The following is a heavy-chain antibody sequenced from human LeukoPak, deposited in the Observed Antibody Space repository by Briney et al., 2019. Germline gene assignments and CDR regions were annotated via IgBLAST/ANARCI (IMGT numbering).Heavy chain of an antibody. CDR3: AKETVAAPPIDY. Sequence: GGSLRLSCAASGSTFSSYAMSWVRQAPGKGLEWVSAISGSVYSTYYADSVKGRFTISRDNSKNTLFLQMNSLSGEDRAVYYCAKETVAAPPIDYWGQGTLVSVSS. V-gene: IGHV3-23*01. D-gene: IGHD6-19*01. CDR1: GSTFSSYA. CDR2: ISGSVYST. J-gene: IGHJ4*02.